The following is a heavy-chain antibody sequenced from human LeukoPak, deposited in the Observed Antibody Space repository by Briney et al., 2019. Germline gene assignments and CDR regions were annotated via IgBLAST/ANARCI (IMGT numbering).Heavy chain of an antibody. J-gene: IGHJ3*02. CDR2: IYTSGST. Sequence: SETLSLTCTVSGGSISSYYWSWIRQPAGKGLEWIGRIYTSGSTNYNPSLKSRVTMSVDTSKNQFSLKLSSVTAADTAVYYCARMGSYYYDSSCYLTDAFDIWGQGTMVTVSS. CDR1: GGSISSYY. V-gene: IGHV4-4*07. D-gene: IGHD3-22*01. CDR3: ARMGSYYYDSSCYLTDAFDI.